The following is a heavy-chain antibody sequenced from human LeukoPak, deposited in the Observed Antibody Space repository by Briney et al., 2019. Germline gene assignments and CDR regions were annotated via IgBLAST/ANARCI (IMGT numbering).Heavy chain of an antibody. D-gene: IGHD6-19*01. CDR2: IYSGGST. V-gene: IGHV3-53*01. CDR3: ARDQGIAVAGLDY. J-gene: IGHJ4*02. CDR1: GFTVSSNY. Sequence: PGGSLRLSCAASGFTVSSNYMSWVRQAPGKGLEWVSVIYSGGSTYYADSVEGRFTISRDNAKNSLYLQMNSLRAEDTAVYYCARDQGIAVAGLDYWGQGTLVTVSS.